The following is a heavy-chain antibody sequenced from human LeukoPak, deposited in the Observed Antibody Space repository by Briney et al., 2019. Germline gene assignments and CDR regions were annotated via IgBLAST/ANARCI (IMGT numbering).Heavy chain of an antibody. V-gene: IGHV3-11*06. J-gene: IGHJ4*02. CDR3: ATEGDYYDSSGYLRVDY. Sequence: GGPLRLSCAASGFTFSDYYMSWIRQAPGKGLEWVSSISSNSSYIYYADSVKGRFTISRDNAKNSLYLQMNSLRAEDTAVYYCATEGDYYDSSGYLRVDYWGQGTLVTVSS. CDR2: ISSNSSYI. CDR1: GFTFSDYY. D-gene: IGHD3-22*01.